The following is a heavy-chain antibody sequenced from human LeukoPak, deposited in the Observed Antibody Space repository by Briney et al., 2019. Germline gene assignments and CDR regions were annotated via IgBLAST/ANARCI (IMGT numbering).Heavy chain of an antibody. CDR2: ISGSGGST. D-gene: IGHD2/OR15-2a*01. CDR1: GFSFDKCA. Sequence: GGSLRLSCSASGFSFDKCAMSWFRQAPGKGLEWVSAISGSGGSTYYADSVKGRFTISRDNSKNTLYLQMNSLRAEDTAVYYCAKGNIVGGGYFDYWGQGTLVTVSS. CDR3: AKGNIVGGGYFDY. J-gene: IGHJ4*02. V-gene: IGHV3-23*01.